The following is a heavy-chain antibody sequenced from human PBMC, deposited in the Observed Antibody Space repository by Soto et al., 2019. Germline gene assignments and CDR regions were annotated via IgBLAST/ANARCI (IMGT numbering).Heavy chain of an antibody. D-gene: IGHD3-10*01. J-gene: IGHJ4*02. V-gene: IGHV1-18*01. Sequence: QVQLVQSGAEVKKPGASVKVSCKTSGYTFSNYGIAWVRQAPGQGLEWMGWISVYNYNTNYAQKLQGRVTMTRDISTSTGYRERRSLISDDTAVYYCARGVGYYGSGTYPFDYWGQGTLVTVSS. CDR3: ARGVGYYGSGTYPFDY. CDR1: GYTFSNYG. CDR2: ISVYNYNT.